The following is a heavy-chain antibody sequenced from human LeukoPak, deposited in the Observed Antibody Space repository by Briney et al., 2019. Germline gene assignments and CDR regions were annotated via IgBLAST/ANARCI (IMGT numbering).Heavy chain of an antibody. CDR2: INAGNGNT. CDR3: ARGGYCSGGSCYFGVWFDP. D-gene: IGHD2-15*01. Sequence: ASVKVSCKASGYTFTSYAMHWVRQAPGHRLEWMGWINAGNGNTKYSQEFQGRVTITRDTSASTAYMELSSLRSEDMAVYYCARGGYCSGGSCYFGVWFDPWGQGTLVTVSS. CDR1: GYTFTSYA. J-gene: IGHJ5*02. V-gene: IGHV1-3*03.